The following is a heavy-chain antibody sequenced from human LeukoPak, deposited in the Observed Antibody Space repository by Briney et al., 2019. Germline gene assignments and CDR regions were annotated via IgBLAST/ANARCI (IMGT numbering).Heavy chain of an antibody. CDR1: GGSISSGDYY. Sequence: SETLSLTCTVSGGSISSGDYYWSWIRQPPGKGLEWIGYIYYSGSTYYNPSLKSRVTISVDTSKNQFSLKLSSVTAADTAVYYCARGAMVRGVIVLFDYWGQGTLVTVSS. J-gene: IGHJ4*02. CDR3: ARGAMVRGVIVLFDY. D-gene: IGHD3-10*01. V-gene: IGHV4-30-4*02. CDR2: IYYSGST.